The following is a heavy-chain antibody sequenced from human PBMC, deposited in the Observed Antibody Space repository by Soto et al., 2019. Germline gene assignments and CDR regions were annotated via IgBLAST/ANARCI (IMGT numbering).Heavy chain of an antibody. Sequence: PSETLSLTCNVSGGSVTSDEDYWTWIRQSPGKGLEWIGYISNSGSTGYNPSLKTRLSMSVDRSKNQFTLRLTSVTAADTAVYFCATESGSTYGYFDHWGQGTQVTVSS. D-gene: IGHD5-18*01. CDR1: GGSVTSDEDY. CDR2: ISNSGST. CDR3: ATESGSTYGYFDH. V-gene: IGHV4-30-4*01. J-gene: IGHJ4*02.